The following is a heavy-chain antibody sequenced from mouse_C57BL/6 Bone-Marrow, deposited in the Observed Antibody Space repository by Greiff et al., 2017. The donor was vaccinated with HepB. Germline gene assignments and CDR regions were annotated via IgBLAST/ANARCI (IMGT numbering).Heavy chain of an antibody. CDR2: ISSGGDYI. D-gene: IGHD2-4*01. CDR3: TRDRGRYDYDFYYAMDY. J-gene: IGHJ4*01. Sequence: EVKLVESGEGLVKPGGSLKLSCAASGFTFSSYAMSWVRQTPEKRLEWVAYISSGGDYIYYADTVKGRFTISRDHARNTLYLQMSSLKSEDTAMYYCTRDRGRYDYDFYYAMDYWGQGTSVTVSS. V-gene: IGHV5-9-1*02. CDR1: GFTFSSYA.